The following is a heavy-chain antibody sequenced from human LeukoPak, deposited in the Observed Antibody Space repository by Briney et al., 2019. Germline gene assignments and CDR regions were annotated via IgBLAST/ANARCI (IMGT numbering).Heavy chain of an antibody. D-gene: IGHD6-13*01. CDR2: IKQDGSEK. V-gene: IGHV3-7*01. Sequence: PGGSLRLSCAVSAFTFSTYWMSWVLQAPGKGLEWVANIKQDGSEKYYLDSVKGRFTISRDNAKNSLYLQMNSLRAEDTAVYFCTREAAAGIDYWGQGTLVTVSS. CDR3: TREAAAGIDY. J-gene: IGHJ4*02. CDR1: AFTFSTYW.